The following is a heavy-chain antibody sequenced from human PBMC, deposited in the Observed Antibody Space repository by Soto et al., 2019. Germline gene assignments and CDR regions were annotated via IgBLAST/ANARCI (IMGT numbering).Heavy chain of an antibody. D-gene: IGHD3-3*01. J-gene: IGHJ5*02. V-gene: IGHV3-30-3*01. CDR1: GFTFSSYA. Sequence: GGSLRLSCAASGFTFSSYAMHWVRQAPGKGLEWVAVISYDGSNKYYADSVKGRFTISRDNSKNTLYLQMNSLRAEDTAVYYCARDPNLRYYDFWSGRVNWFDPWGQGTLVTVSS. CDR2: ISYDGSNK. CDR3: ARDPNLRYYDFWSGRVNWFDP.